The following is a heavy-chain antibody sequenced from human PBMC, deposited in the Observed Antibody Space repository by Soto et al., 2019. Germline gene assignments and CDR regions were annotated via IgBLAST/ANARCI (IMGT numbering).Heavy chain of an antibody. Sequence: SETLSLTCTVSGGSISSSSYYWGWIRQPPGKGLEWIGSIYYSGSTYYNPSLKSRVTISVDTPKNQFSLKLSSVTAADTAVYYCATFTVTHLWGQGTLVTVSS. J-gene: IGHJ4*02. D-gene: IGHD4-17*01. CDR3: ATFTVTHL. CDR2: IYYSGST. V-gene: IGHV4-39*01. CDR1: GGSISSSSYY.